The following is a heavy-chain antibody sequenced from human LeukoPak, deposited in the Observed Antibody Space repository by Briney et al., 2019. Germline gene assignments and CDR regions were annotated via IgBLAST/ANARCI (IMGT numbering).Heavy chain of an antibody. D-gene: IGHD3-3*02. J-gene: IGHJ3*01. Sequence: GGSLRLSCAASGFTFSSYGMHWVRQAPGKGLEWVAVISYDGSNKDHANSVKGRFTISRDNSKNTLYLQMNSLRPEDTAVYYCAKQKSIFGVGWAAFDVWGQGTMVTVSS. V-gene: IGHV3-30*18. CDR3: AKQKSIFGVGWAAFDV. CDR1: GFTFSSYG. CDR2: ISYDGSNK.